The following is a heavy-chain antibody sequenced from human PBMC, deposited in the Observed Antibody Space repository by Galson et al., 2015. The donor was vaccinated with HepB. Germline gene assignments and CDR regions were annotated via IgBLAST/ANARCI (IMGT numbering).Heavy chain of an antibody. D-gene: IGHD5-18*01. V-gene: IGHV3-33*01. CDR3: ARETDVDTALVS. Sequence: SLRLSCAASGFTFSSYGTHWVRQAPGKGLEWMAVVRYDGSDKYYADSVKGRFTISRDNSKNTLYLQMNSLRAEDTAVYYCARETDVDTALVSWGQGTLVTVSS. CDR2: VRYDGSDK. J-gene: IGHJ5*02. CDR1: GFTFSSYG.